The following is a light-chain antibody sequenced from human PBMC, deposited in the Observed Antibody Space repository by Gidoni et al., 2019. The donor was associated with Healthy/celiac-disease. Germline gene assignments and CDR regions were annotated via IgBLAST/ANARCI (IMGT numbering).Light chain of an antibody. Sequence: QSALPQPASVSRSPGPSITISCTGTSSDVGGYNYVSWYQQHPGKAPKLMIYEVSNRPSGVSNRFSGSKSGNTASLTISGLQAEDEADYYCSSYTSSSTLGVVFGGGTKLTVL. J-gene: IGLJ2*01. CDR3: SSYTSSSTLGVV. V-gene: IGLV2-14*01. CDR1: SSDVGGYNY. CDR2: EVS.